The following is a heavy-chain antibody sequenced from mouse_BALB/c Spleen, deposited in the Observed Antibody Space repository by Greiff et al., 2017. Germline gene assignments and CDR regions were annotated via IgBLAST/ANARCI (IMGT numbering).Heavy chain of an antibody. CDR1: GYSFTSYW. Sequence: QVQLQQSGPQLVRPGASVKISCKASGYSFTSYWMHWVKQRPGQGLEWIGMIDPSDSETRLNQKFKDKATLTVDKSSSTAYMQLSSPTSEDSAVYYCARDSSYIYAMDYWGQGTSVTVSS. CDR2: IDPSDSET. V-gene: IGHV1S127*01. D-gene: IGHD1-1*01. J-gene: IGHJ4*01. CDR3: ARDSSYIYAMDY.